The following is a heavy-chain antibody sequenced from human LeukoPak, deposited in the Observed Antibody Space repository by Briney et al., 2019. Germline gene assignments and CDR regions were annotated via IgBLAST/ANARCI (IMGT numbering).Heavy chain of an antibody. CDR1: GGTFSSYA. CDR3: AREGPYSSGWDLDY. CDR2: IIPIFGTA. Sequence: ASVKVSCKASGGTFSSYAISWVRQAPGQGLELIGGIIPIFGTANYAQKFQSRVTITADEATSTAYMELSSLRSEDTAVYYCAREGPYSSGWDLDYWGQGTLVTVSS. J-gene: IGHJ4*02. D-gene: IGHD6-19*01. V-gene: IGHV1-69*13.